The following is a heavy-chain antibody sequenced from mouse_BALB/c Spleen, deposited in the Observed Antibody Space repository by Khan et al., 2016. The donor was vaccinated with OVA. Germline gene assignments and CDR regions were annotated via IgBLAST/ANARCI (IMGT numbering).Heavy chain of an antibody. CDR1: GYSFTSYY. D-gene: IGHD3-3*01. CDR2: IDPFNADT. V-gene: IGHV1S135*01. J-gene: IGHJ3*01. Sequence: VQLQQSGPELMKPGASVKISCKASGYSFTSYYMHWMKQSHGKSLEWIGYIDPFNADTDYNQKFKGKATLTVDKSSNTAYMHLTSLTSEDSAVXYCARGTFAYWGQGTLVTVSA. CDR3: ARGTFAY.